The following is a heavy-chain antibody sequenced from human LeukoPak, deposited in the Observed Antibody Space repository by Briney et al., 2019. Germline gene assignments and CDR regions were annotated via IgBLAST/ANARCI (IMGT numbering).Heavy chain of an antibody. V-gene: IGHV3-15*01. D-gene: IGHD2-8*01. Sequence: GGSLRLSCAASGFTFTNAWVTWVRQAPGKGLEWVGRIKSKTDGGTTDYAAPVKGRFTISRDDSENTLYLQMNSLKTEDTAVYYCTVDTNTDSQYYWGQGTLVTVSS. J-gene: IGHJ4*02. CDR1: GFTFTNAW. CDR3: TVDTNTDSQYY. CDR2: IKSKTDGGTT.